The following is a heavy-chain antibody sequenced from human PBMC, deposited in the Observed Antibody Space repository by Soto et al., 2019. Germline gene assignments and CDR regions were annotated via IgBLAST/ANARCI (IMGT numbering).Heavy chain of an antibody. CDR2: IIPLFGTP. CDR3: ARGVHYDSSGYYYFY. J-gene: IGHJ4*02. Sequence: GASVKLSCKASGGTFNNDAISWVRQAPGQGLEWMGGIIPLFGTPNYAQKFQGRVTITADESTSTAYMELRGLRSEDTAVYYCARGVHYDSSGYYYFYWGQGTLVTVSS. CDR1: GGTFNNDA. V-gene: IGHV1-69*13. D-gene: IGHD3-22*01.